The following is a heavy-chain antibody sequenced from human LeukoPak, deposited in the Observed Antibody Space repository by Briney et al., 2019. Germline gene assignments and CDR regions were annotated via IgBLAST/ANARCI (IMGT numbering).Heavy chain of an antibody. J-gene: IGHJ6*03. Sequence: SETLSLTCTVSGGSISSGGYYWSWIRQHPGKGLEWTGEINHSGSTNYNPSLKSRVTISVDTSKNQFSLKLSSVTAADTAVYYCATLPSRLVRYYYYMDVWGKGTTVTVSS. CDR1: GGSISSGGYY. CDR3: ATLPSRLVRYYYYMDV. D-gene: IGHD6-19*01. V-gene: IGHV4-39*07. CDR2: INHSGST.